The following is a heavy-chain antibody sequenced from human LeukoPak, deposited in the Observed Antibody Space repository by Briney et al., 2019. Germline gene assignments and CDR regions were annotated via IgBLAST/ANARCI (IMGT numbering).Heavy chain of an antibody. V-gene: IGHV3-21*01. D-gene: IGHD2-15*01. CDR3: ARDEGYCSGGSCYTLYYFDS. CDR2: ISSSSSYI. J-gene: IGHJ4*02. Sequence: GGSLRLSCAASGFTFSRYSMNWVRQAPGKGLEWVSSISSSSSYIYYADSVKGLFTISRDNAKDSLYLQMNSLRAEDTAVYYCARDEGYCSGGSCYTLYYFDSWGQGTLVTVST. CDR1: GFTFSRYS.